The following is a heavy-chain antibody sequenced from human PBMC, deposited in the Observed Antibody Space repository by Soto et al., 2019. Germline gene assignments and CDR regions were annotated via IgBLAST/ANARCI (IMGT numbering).Heavy chain of an antibody. CDR3: ARDRPYSSGWRVNNWFDP. J-gene: IGHJ5*02. CDR2: VFYSGTT. CDR1: GGSISSSNYY. V-gene: IGHV4-61*01. D-gene: IGHD6-19*01. Sequence: SETLSLTCTVSGGSISSSNYYWTWIRQPPGKGLEWIGYVFYSGTTNYNPSLKSRITINPDTSKNQFSLQLNSVTPEDTAVYYCARDRPYSSGWRVNNWFDPWGQGTLVTVSS.